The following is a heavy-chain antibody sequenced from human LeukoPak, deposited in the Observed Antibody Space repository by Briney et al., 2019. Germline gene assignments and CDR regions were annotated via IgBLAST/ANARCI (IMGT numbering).Heavy chain of an antibody. CDR1: GGSISSYY. D-gene: IGHD3-3*01. CDR3: ASGRFLEYYFDY. Sequence: SETLSLTCTVSGGSISSYYWSWIRQPPGKGLEWIGYIYYSGSTNYNPSLKSRVTISVDTSKSQFSLKLSSVTAADTAVYYCASGRFLEYYFDYWGQGTLVTVSS. CDR2: IYYSGST. J-gene: IGHJ4*02. V-gene: IGHV4-59*01.